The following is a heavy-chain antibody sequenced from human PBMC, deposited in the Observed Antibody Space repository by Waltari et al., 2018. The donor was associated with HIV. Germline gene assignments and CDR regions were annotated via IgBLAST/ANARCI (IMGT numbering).Heavy chain of an antibody. V-gene: IGHV4-61*02. J-gene: IGHJ2*01. Sequence: QVQLRESGPGLVKPSQTLSLTCTVPGGSISSGNSSWSRSRQPAGKGLEWIGRVYTSGSTNYNPSLKSRVTISVDTSNNQFSLKLGSVTAADTAVYYCARALDYYESGSFPWWFFDLWGRGTLITVTS. CDR3: ARALDYYESGSFPWWFFDL. CDR2: VYTSGST. CDR1: GGSISSGNSS. D-gene: IGHD3-10*01.